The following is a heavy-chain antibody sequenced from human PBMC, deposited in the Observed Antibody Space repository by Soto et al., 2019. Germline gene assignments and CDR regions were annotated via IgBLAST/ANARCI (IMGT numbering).Heavy chain of an antibody. CDR1: GFTFSSYS. D-gene: IGHD6-19*01. J-gene: IGHJ6*02. CDR2: ISSSSSYI. V-gene: IGHV3-21*01. Sequence: EVQLVESGGGLVKPGGSLRLSCAASGFTFSSYSINWVRQAPGKGLEWVSSISSSSSYIYYADSVKGRFTISRDNAKNSLYLQMNSLRAEDTAVYYCASKLSGWGMDVWGQGTTVTVSS. CDR3: ASKLSGWGMDV.